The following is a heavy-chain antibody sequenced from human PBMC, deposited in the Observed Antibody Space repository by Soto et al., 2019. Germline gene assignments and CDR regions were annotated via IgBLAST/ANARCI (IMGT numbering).Heavy chain of an antibody. D-gene: IGHD5-18*01. CDR3: ARVLRGYSYGIFDY. CDR1: GGTFSSYA. J-gene: IGHJ4*02. CDR2: IIPIFGTA. Sequence: ASVKVSCKASGGTFSSYAISWVRQAPGQGLEWMGGIIPIFGTANYAQKFQGRVTITADESTSTAYMELSSLRSEDTAVYYCARVLRGYSYGIFDYWGQGTLVTAPQ. V-gene: IGHV1-69*13.